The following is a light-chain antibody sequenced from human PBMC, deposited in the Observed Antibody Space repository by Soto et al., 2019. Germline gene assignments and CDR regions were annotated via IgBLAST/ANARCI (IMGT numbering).Light chain of an antibody. CDR3: SSYSSSSALDVI. Sequence: QSALAQPASVSGSPGQSITISCAGTNRDVGGYNYVSWYQQYPGKAPKLIIYEVTYRPSGVSNRFSGSKSGNTASLTISGXQAEDEADYYCSSYSSSSALDVIFGGGTKLTVL. CDR2: EVT. J-gene: IGLJ2*01. V-gene: IGLV2-14*01. CDR1: NRDVGGYNY.